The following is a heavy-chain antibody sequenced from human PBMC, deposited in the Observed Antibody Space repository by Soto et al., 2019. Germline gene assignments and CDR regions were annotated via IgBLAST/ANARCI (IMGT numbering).Heavy chain of an antibody. V-gene: IGHV1-18*01. J-gene: IGHJ6*02. CDR1: GYIFVNYG. CDR3: VMVDNYVTPTPQDV. D-gene: IGHD3-16*01. Sequence: QVQLVQSGDEVKKPGASVKVSCKASGYIFVNYGIAWVRQAPGQGLEWMGWISPYTGNTHSASKVQGRLTMTTDTXXSTAYMDLGSLTSDDTAVYYCVMVDNYVTPTPQDVWGLGTTVTVSS. CDR2: ISPYTGNT.